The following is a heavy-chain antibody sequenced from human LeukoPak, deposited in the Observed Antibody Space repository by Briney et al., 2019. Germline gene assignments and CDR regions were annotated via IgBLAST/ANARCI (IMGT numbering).Heavy chain of an antibody. CDR2: IWYDGSNK. J-gene: IGHJ4*02. CDR3: AKGGEYSTSLIDY. V-gene: IGHV3-33*06. CDR1: GFTFSFFG. Sequence: GGSLRLSCAASGFTFSFFGIHWVRQAPGKGLEWVAVIWYDGSNKYYADSVKGRFTISRDNSKNTLYLQMNSLRAVDTAVYSCAKGGEYSTSLIDYWGQGTLVTVSS. D-gene: IGHD6-13*01.